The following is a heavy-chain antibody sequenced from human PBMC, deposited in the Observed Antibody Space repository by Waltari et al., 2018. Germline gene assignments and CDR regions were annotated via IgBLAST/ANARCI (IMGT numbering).Heavy chain of an antibody. CDR3: ARNRGGAYYYYMDV. V-gene: IGHV4-31*03. Sequence: QVQLQESGPGLVKPSQTLSLTCTVSGGSISSGGSYWTWIRQHPGKGLEWIGYIYYSGSTYYNPSLKSRVTISVDTSKNQFSLKLSSVTAADTAVYYCARNRGGAYYYYMDVWGKGTTVTVSS. J-gene: IGHJ6*03. CDR2: IYYSGST. CDR1: GGSISSGGSY.